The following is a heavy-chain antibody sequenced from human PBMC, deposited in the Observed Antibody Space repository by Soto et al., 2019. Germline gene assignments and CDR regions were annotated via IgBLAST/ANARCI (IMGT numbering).Heavy chain of an antibody. CDR2: SYYSGST. Sequence: QVQLQESGPGLVKPSETLSLTCTVSGGSINSYYWSWIRQPPGKGMEWIGYSYYSGSTNYNPSLKSRIAISADPSKNQFSLKLSSVTAAGAAVYYCARHISSGTTSAAIGSFDPWGQGTLVTVSS. J-gene: IGHJ5*02. D-gene: IGHD1-26*01. CDR3: ARHISSGTTSAAIGSFDP. CDR1: GGSINSYY. V-gene: IGHV4-59*08.